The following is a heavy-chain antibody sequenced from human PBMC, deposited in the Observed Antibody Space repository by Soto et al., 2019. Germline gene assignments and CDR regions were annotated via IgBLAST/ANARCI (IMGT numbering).Heavy chain of an antibody. CDR1: GFTFSSYA. J-gene: IGHJ6*02. D-gene: IGHD3-10*01. CDR2: ISGSGGST. V-gene: IGHV3-23*01. Sequence: PGGSLRLSCAASGFTFSSYAMSWVRQAPGKGLEWVSAISGSGGSTYYADSVKGRFTISRDNSKNTLYLQMNSLRSDDTAVYYCARDGPMVRGVIISAKYSYYGMDVWGQGNTVTVSS. CDR3: ARDGPMVRGVIISAKYSYYGMDV.